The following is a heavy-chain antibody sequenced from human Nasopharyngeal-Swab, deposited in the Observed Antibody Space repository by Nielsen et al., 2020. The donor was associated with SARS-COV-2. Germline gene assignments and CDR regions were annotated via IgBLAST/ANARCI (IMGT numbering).Heavy chain of an antibody. V-gene: IGHV4-31*03. CDR2: IYYSGST. J-gene: IGHJ4*02. CDR1: GGSISSGGYY. Sequence: LRLSCTVSGGSISSGGYYWSWIRQHPGKGLEWIGYIYYSGSTYYNPSLKSRVTISVDTSKNQFSLKLTSVTAADTAVFFCARGRYTAWSTSYYFDYWGQGTLVTVSS. D-gene: IGHD5-18*01. CDR3: ARGRYTAWSTSYYFDY.